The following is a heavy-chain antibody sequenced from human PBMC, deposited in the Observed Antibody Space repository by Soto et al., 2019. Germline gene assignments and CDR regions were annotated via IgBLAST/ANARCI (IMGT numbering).Heavy chain of an antibody. CDR2: IWYDGSNK. D-gene: IGHD1-1*01. Sequence: GGSLRLSCAASGFTFSSYGMHWVRQAPGKGLEWVAVIWYDGSNKYYADSVKGRFTISRDNSKNTLYLQMNSLRAEDTAVYYCARDELERPQGGSLFDYWGQGTLVTVSS. V-gene: IGHV3-33*01. J-gene: IGHJ4*02. CDR1: GFTFSSYG. CDR3: ARDELERPQGGSLFDY.